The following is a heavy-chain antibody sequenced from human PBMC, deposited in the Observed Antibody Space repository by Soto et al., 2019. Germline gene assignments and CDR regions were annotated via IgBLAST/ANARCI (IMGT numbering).Heavy chain of an antibody. V-gene: IGHV3-11*01. CDR3: ARSRVWYEAHAFDM. Sequence: QVQLVESGVGLVQPGGSLRLSCEASGFTFGDYEMSWIRQAAGKGPEWVSFLSRSGTRRYYADSVNRRFSISRDNAENSLYLQMESLIVEDPATYFCARSRVWYEAHAFDMWGQGSMVTVSA. D-gene: IGHD6-19*01. J-gene: IGHJ3*02. CDR2: LSRSGTRR. CDR1: GFTFGDYE.